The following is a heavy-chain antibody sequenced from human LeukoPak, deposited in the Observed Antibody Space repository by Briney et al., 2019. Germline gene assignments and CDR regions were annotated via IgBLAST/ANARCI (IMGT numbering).Heavy chain of an antibody. CDR2: ISYDGSNK. V-gene: IGHV3-30-3*01. Sequence: GGSLRLSCAASGFTFSSYTMHWVRQAPGKGLEWVAVISYDGSNKYYADSVKGRFTISRDNSKNTLYMQMNSLRAEDTAVYYCAKVINSGYYYYFDYWGQGTLVTVSS. J-gene: IGHJ4*02. D-gene: IGHD3-22*01. CDR3: AKVINSGYYYYFDY. CDR1: GFTFSSYT.